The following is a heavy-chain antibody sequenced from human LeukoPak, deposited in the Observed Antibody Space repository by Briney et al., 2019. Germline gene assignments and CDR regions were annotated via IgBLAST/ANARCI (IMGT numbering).Heavy chain of an antibody. CDR1: GFTFRNNW. Sequence: GGSLRLSCAASGFTFRNNWMHWVRQVPGKGLVWVSRINTDGSNTAHADSVKGRFTISRDNAKNTLFLNMNSLRAEDAAVYYCARDSFDSSGRYYGLDYWGQGTLVTVSS. V-gene: IGHV3-74*01. J-gene: IGHJ4*02. CDR3: ARDSFDSSGRYYGLDY. CDR2: INTDGSNT. D-gene: IGHD3-22*01.